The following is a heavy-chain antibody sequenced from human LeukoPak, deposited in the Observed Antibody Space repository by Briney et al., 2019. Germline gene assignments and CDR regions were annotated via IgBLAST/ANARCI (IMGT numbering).Heavy chain of an antibody. CDR3: AKDGDYSNYGEFDY. V-gene: IGHV3-11*01. D-gene: IGHD4-11*01. CDR2: ISSSGSTI. Sequence: PGGSLRLSCAASGFTFSDYYMSWIRQAPGKGLEWVSYISSSGSTIYYAASVKGRFTISRDNAKNSLYLQMNSLRAEDTAVYYCAKDGDYSNYGEFDYWGQGTLVTVSS. CDR1: GFTFSDYY. J-gene: IGHJ4*02.